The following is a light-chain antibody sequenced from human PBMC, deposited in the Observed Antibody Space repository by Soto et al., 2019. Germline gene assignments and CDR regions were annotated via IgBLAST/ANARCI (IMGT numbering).Light chain of an antibody. V-gene: IGKV1-33*01. Sequence: DIQMTQSPSSLSASVGDRVTITCQASQDITSYLNWYQHKPGKAPKLLIYDASILEAGVPPRFSGSGSGTDFTLTICSLQPEDVATYYCQHCDYLPIFGPGTTVDFK. CDR2: DAS. CDR3: QHCDYLPI. CDR1: QDITSY. J-gene: IGKJ3*01.